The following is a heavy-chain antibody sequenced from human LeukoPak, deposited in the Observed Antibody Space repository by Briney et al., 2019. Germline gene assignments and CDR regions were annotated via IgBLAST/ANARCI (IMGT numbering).Heavy chain of an antibody. V-gene: IGHV3-48*03. CDR2: ISSSGSIR. J-gene: IGHJ4*02. D-gene: IGHD5-18*01. CDR1: GFMFSSYE. Sequence: GGSLRLSCATSGFMFSSYEMNWVRQAPGKGLEWVSYISSSGSIRYYADSVKGRFTISRDNAKNSLFLQMDSLRAEDTAVYYCARRSGTTMVFGYWGQGTLVTVSS. CDR3: ARRSGTTMVFGY.